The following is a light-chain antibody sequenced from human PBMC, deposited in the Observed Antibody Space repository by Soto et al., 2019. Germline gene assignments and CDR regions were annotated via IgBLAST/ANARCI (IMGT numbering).Light chain of an antibody. V-gene: IGLV2-23*02. J-gene: IGLJ1*01. CDR2: EVS. CDR1: SSDVGSYNL. CDR3: CSYAGSSTYV. Sequence: QSALTQPASVSGSPGQSITISCTGTSSDVGSYNLVSWYQQHPGKAPKLMIYEVSKRPSGVSNRFSGSKSGNTASLTISGLQAEDEADYYCCSYAGSSTYVFVTGTKSPS.